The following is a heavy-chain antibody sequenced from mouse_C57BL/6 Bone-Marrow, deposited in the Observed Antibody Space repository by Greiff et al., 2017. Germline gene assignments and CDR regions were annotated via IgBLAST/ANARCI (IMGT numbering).Heavy chain of an antibody. CDR3: VRGAY. J-gene: IGHJ3*01. Sequence: DVHLVESGGGLVQPKGSLKLSCAASGFSFNTYAMKWVRQAPGTGLEWVARIRSKSNNYATYYADSVKDRFTITTDDSESRLYLQKNNLKTEDTAMYYCVRGAYWGQGTLVTVSA. CDR2: IRSKSNNYAT. CDR1: GFSFNTYA. V-gene: IGHV10-1*01.